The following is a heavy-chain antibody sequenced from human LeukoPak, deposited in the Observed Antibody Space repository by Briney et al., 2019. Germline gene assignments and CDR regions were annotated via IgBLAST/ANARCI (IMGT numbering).Heavy chain of an antibody. CDR2: LYHSGST. D-gene: IGHD1-26*01. V-gene: IGHV4-4*02. J-gene: IGHJ4*02. Sequence: PSETLSLTCAVSGASISSSNWWSWVRQPPGKGLEWIGELYHSGSTNYNPSLKSRATISVDTSKNQFSLKLSSVTAADTAVYYCARAQFGEWELRPNFDYWGQGTLVTVSS. CDR1: GASISSSNW. CDR3: ARAQFGEWELRPNFDY.